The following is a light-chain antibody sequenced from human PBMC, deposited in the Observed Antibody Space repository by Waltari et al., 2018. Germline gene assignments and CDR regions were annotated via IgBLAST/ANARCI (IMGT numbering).Light chain of an antibody. CDR1: SSNIGTNT. V-gene: IGLV1-44*01. CDR2: VNC. CDR3: AAWDDSLNGWV. J-gene: IGLJ3*02. Sequence: QAVLTQPPSASGTPGQRVTISCSGSSSNIGTNTVNWYQQLPGTAPNRPISVNCQRPPGFPARSSGSKSGTAASLAISGLQSEVEADYYCAAWDDSLNGWVFGGGTKLTVL.